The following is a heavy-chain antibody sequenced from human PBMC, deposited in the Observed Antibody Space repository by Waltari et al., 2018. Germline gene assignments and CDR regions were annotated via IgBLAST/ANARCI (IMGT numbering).Heavy chain of an antibody. V-gene: IGHV4-38-2*01. CDR1: GYSIRSGYY. D-gene: IGHD4-17*01. Sequence: QVQLQESGPGLVKPSETLSLTCAVSGYSIRSGYYWGWLRQPPGKGLEWIGSIYHSGSTYYNPSLKSRVTISVDTSKNQFSLKLSSVTAADTAVYYCAKPYGDYVVDAFDIWGQGTMVTVSS. CDR2: IYHSGST. J-gene: IGHJ3*02. CDR3: AKPYGDYVVDAFDI.